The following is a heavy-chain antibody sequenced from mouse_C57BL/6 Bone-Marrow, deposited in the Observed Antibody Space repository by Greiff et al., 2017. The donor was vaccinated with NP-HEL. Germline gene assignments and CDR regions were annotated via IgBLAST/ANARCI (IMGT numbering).Heavy chain of an antibody. CDR1: GYTFTDHE. Sequence: VQLQQSGAELVRPGASVTLFCKASGYTFTDHEMHWVKQTPVHGLEWIGAIYPETGGTAYNQKFQGKAILTADKSSSTAYMELRSLTSEDSAVYYCTRSTTVGGYWGQGTTLTVSS. J-gene: IGHJ2*01. CDR3: TRSTTVGGY. CDR2: IYPETGGT. D-gene: IGHD1-1*01. V-gene: IGHV1-15*01.